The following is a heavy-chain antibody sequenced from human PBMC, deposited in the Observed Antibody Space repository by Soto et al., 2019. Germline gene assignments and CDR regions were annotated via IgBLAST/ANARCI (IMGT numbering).Heavy chain of an antibody. CDR2: MNPNSGNT. J-gene: IGHJ6*03. CDR3: ARSPWDYYYMDV. Sequence: QVQLVQSGAEVKKLGASVKVSCKASGYTFTSYDINWVRQATGQGLELMGWMNPNSGNTGYAQKFQGRVTMTRNTSISTAYMELSSLRSEDTAVYYCARSPWDYYYMDVWGKGTTVTVSS. V-gene: IGHV1-8*01. CDR1: GYTFTSYD. D-gene: IGHD3-16*01.